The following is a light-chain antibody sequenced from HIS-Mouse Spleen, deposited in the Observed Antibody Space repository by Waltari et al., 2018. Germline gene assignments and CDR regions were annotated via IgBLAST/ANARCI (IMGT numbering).Light chain of an antibody. CDR3: QQYNSYSRT. CDR1: QSISSW. V-gene: IGKV1-5*03. Sequence: DIQMTQSPSTLSASVGDRVTITCRASQSISSWLAWYQQKPGKAPKLLIYKASSLESGGPSRFSGSGSVTEFTLTISSLQPDEFATYYCQQYNSYSRTFGQVTKVEIK. CDR2: KAS. J-gene: IGKJ1*01.